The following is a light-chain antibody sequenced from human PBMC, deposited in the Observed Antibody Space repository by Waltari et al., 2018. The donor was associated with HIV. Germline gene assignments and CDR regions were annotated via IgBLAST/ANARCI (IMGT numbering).Light chain of an antibody. CDR2: GAS. V-gene: IGKV3-15*01. Sequence: EVVMTQSPATLSVSPGERATLSCRASQGVSSNLAWHQQKPGQAPRLLIYGASTRATGIPARFSGSGAGTECTLTISSLQSEDFAVYYCQQYNDWPLTFGGGTKVEIK. J-gene: IGKJ4*01. CDR3: QQYNDWPLT. CDR1: QGVSSN.